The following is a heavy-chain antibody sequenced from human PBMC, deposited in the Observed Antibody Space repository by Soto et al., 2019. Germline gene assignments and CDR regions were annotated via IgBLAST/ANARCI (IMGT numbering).Heavy chain of an antibody. V-gene: IGHV4-39*01. Sequence: QLQLQESGPGLVKPSETLSLTCTVSGGSISSSSYYWGWIRQPPGKGLEWIGSIYYSGSTYYNPSLKSRVPISVDTSKKQFSLKLSSVTAADTAVYYCARTQSHDYGDYLGAEYFQHWGQGTLVTVSS. J-gene: IGHJ1*01. CDR3: ARTQSHDYGDYLGAEYFQH. CDR1: GGSISSSSYY. D-gene: IGHD4-17*01. CDR2: IYYSGST.